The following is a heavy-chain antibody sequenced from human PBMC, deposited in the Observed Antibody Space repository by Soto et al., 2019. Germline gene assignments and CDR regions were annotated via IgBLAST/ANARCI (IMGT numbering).Heavy chain of an antibody. V-gene: IGHV4-59*01. D-gene: IGHD6-19*01. J-gene: IGHJ4*02. Sequence: PSETLSLTCTVSGGSITTYYWSWIWQPPGKGLEWIGYVDYSGNSDSSPSLKSRVTISIDTSKKQVSLKLNSVTAADTAVYYCARKWFSVAGRFHFDYWGQGTPVTVSS. CDR1: GGSITTYY. CDR2: VDYSGNS. CDR3: ARKWFSVAGRFHFDY.